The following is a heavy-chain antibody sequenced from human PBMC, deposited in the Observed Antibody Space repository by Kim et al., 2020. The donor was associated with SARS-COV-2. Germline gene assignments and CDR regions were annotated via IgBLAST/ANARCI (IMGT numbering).Heavy chain of an antibody. D-gene: IGHD6-13*01. V-gene: IGHV4-39*01. CDR3: ARLRVYNWFDP. CDR1: GGSISSSSYY. CDR2: IYYSGST. J-gene: IGHJ5*02. Sequence: SETLSLTCTVSGGSISSSSYYWGWIRQPPGKGLEWIGSIYYSGSTYYNPSLKSRVTISVDTSKNQFSLKLSSVTAADTAVYYCARLRVYNWFDPWGQGTLVTVSS.